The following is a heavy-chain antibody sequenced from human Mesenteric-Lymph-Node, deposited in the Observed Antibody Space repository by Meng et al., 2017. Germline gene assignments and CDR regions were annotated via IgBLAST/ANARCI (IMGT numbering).Heavy chain of an antibody. Sequence: SLKISCAASGFTFDDYAMHWVRQAPGKGLEWVSGISWNSGSIGYADSVKGRFTISRDNAKNSLYLQMNSLRAEDMALYYCAKADWIVVPWFDPWGQGILVTVSS. V-gene: IGHV3-9*03. CDR1: GFTFDDYA. D-gene: IGHD2-15*01. CDR2: ISWNSGSI. J-gene: IGHJ5*02. CDR3: AKADWIVVPWFDP.